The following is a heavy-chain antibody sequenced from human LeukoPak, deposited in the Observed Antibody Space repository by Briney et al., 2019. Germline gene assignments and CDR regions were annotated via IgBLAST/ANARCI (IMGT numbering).Heavy chain of an antibody. D-gene: IGHD6-13*01. Sequence: GGSLRPSCAASGFTFSSYSMNWVRQAPGKGLEWVSSISSSSSYIYYADSVKGRFTISRDNAKNSLYLQMNSLRAEDTAVYYCARQIAAAGTDYWGQGTLVTVSS. CDR1: GFTFSSYS. CDR3: ARQIAAAGTDY. V-gene: IGHV3-21*01. CDR2: ISSSSSYI. J-gene: IGHJ4*02.